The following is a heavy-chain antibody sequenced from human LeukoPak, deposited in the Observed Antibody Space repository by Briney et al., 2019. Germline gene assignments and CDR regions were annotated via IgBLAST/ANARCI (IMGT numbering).Heavy chain of an antibody. D-gene: IGHD4-23*01. Sequence: SVKVSCKASGGTFSSYTISWVRQAPGQGLGWMGRIIPILGIANYAQKFQGRVTITADKSTSTAYMELSSLRSEDTAVYYCARYNYGGNSVSGGAFDIWGQGTMVTVSS. CDR3: ARYNYGGNSVSGGAFDI. V-gene: IGHV1-69*02. CDR1: GGTFSSYT. J-gene: IGHJ3*02. CDR2: IIPILGIA.